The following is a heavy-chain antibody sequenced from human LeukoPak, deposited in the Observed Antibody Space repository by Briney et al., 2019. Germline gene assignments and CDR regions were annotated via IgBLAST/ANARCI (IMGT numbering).Heavy chain of an antibody. J-gene: IGHJ2*01. V-gene: IGHV4-39*07. CDR1: GFTFSNYA. CDR3: ARVSSSWYQDWYFDL. Sequence: GSLRLSCAASGFTFSNYAMSWVRQAPGKGLEWIGSIYYSGSTYYNPSLKSRVTISVDTSKNQFFLKLNSVTAADTAVYYCARVSSSWYQDWYFDLWGRGTLVTVSS. CDR2: IYYSGST. D-gene: IGHD6-13*01.